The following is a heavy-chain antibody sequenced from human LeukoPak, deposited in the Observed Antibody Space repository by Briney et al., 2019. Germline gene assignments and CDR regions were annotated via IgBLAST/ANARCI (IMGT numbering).Heavy chain of an antibody. D-gene: IGHD5-24*01. V-gene: IGHV3-23*01. CDR1: GFTFSLFG. CDR2: ISFSGDNS. J-gene: IGHJ3*01. Sequence: GGSLRLSCAASGFTFSLFGMNWVRQAPGKGLEWVSLISFSGDNSYYADSVKGRFTISRDNSKNTLSLQMNSLRVEDTAIYYCAKDIQLSTWGLGTMVTVSS. CDR3: AKDIQLST.